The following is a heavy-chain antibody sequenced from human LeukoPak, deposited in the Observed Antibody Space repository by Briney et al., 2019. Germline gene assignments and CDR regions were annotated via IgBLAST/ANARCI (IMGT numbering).Heavy chain of an antibody. D-gene: IGHD5-24*01. CDR1: GYTFTGYW. J-gene: IGHJ5*02. CDR2: ISPSGGST. V-gene: IGHV1-46*01. Sequence: GASVKLSCKAFGYTFTGYWMHWVRQAPGQGPEWMGVISPSGGSTIYAQKFKGRVTLTRDMSTSTDYLELSSLRSEDTAVYYCARDNSVRDEAWWFNPWGQGTLVTASS. CDR3: ARDNSVRDEAWWFNP.